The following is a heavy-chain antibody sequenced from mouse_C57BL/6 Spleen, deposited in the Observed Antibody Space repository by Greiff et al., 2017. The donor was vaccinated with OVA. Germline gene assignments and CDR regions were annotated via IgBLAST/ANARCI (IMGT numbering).Heavy chain of an antibody. CDR2: IHPNSGST. Sequence: VQLQQPGAELVKPGASVKLSCKASGYTFTSYWMHWVKQRPGQGLEWIGMIHPNSGSTNYNETFKGKATLTVDKSSSTAYMQLSSLTSEDSAVYDCARSEGYGSSYGFAYWGQGTLVTVSA. CDR1: GYTFTSYW. V-gene: IGHV1-64*01. J-gene: IGHJ3*01. CDR3: ARSEGYGSSYGFAY. D-gene: IGHD1-1*01.